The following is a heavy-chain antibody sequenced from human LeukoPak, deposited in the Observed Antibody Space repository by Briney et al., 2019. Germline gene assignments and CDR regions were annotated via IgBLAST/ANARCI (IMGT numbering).Heavy chain of an antibody. D-gene: IGHD1-7*01. CDR1: EYSFTTLY. V-gene: IGHV1-2*02. Sequence: ASVKVSCRASEYSFTTLYMHWVRQAPGQGLEWMGWINPNGGGTNSAQKFQGRVTMTRDTSINTAYMELNRLRSDDTAVYFCARDRNWNYGIDFWGQGTLVTVSS. J-gene: IGHJ4*02. CDR2: INPNGGGT. CDR3: ARDRNWNYGIDF.